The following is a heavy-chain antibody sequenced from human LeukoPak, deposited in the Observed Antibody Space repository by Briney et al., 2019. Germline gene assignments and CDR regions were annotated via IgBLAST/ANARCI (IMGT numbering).Heavy chain of an antibody. CDR3: ARRDIVVVPAAIFGAFDI. J-gene: IGHJ3*02. V-gene: IGHV3-7*03. Sequence: GGSLRLSCAASGFTFSNYWMSWVRQAPGKGLEWVANIKQDGSEKYYVDSVKGRFTISRDNAKNSLYLQMNSLRAEDTALYYCARRDIVVVPAAIFGAFDIWGQGTMVTVSS. CDR1: GFTFSNYW. CDR2: IKQDGSEK. D-gene: IGHD2-2*02.